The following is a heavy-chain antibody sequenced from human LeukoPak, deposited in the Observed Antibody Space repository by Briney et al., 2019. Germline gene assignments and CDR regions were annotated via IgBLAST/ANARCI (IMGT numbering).Heavy chain of an antibody. V-gene: IGHV1-2*02. D-gene: IGHD1-7*01. CDR1: GYTFTGYY. CDR3: ATTFDLELRPRGRYYMDV. CDR2: INPNSGGT. J-gene: IGHJ4*02. Sequence: ASVKVSCKASGYTFTGYYMHWVRQAPGQGLEWMGWINPNSGGTNYAQKFQGRVTMTRDTSISTAYMELSRLRSDDTAVYYCATTFDLELRPRGRYYMDVWGQGTLVTVSS.